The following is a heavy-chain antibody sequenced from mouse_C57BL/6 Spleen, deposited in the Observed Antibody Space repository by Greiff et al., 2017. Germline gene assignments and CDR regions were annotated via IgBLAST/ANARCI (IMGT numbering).Heavy chain of an antibody. D-gene: IGHD1-1*01. Sequence: VQLQQPGAELVMPGASVKLSCKASGYTFTSYWMHWVKQRPGQGLEWIGEIDPSDSYTNYNQKFKGKSTLTVDKSSSTAYMQLSSLTSEDSAVYYCARGDYYGSSYPSYWGQGTLVTVSA. V-gene: IGHV1-69*01. CDR2: IDPSDSYT. J-gene: IGHJ3*01. CDR1: GYTFTSYW. CDR3: ARGDYYGSSYPSY.